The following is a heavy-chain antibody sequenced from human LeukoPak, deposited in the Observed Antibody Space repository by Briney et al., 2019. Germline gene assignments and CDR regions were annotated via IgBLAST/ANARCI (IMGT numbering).Heavy chain of an antibody. CDR1: GFSFSSYN. D-gene: IGHD3-3*01. CDR2: ITSSSTYT. V-gene: IGHV3-21*01. CDR3: ARDEFYYDFWSGYYNWFDP. Sequence: PGGSLRLSCAASGFSFSSYNMNWVRQTPGKGLEWVSSITSSSTYTFYADSVKGRFTISRDNAKNSLYLQMNSLRAEDTAVYYCARDEFYYDFWSGYYNWFDPWGQGTLVTVSS. J-gene: IGHJ5*02.